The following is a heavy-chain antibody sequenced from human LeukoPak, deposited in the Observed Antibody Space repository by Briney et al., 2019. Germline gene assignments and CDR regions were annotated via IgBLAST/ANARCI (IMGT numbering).Heavy chain of an antibody. J-gene: IGHJ4*02. CDR1: GFTFSTHA. Sequence: GGSLRLSCAASGFTFSTHAMSWVRQAPGKGLEWVSVSGSGGSTYYGDSVKGRFTISRDNSKNTLYLQMNSLRAEDAAVYYCAKDEYYDSSGYYYVVPFDSWGQGTLVTVSS. D-gene: IGHD3-22*01. CDR3: AKDEYYDSSGYYYVVPFDS. V-gene: IGHV3-23*01. CDR2: SGSGGST.